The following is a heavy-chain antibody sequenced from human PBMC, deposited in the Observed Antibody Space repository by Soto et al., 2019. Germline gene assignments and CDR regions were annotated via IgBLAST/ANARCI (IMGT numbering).Heavy chain of an antibody. J-gene: IGHJ6*02. V-gene: IGHV3-30-3*01. D-gene: IGHD2-15*01. CDR1: GFTFRNYA. Sequence: ESGGGVVQPGRSLRLSCAASGFTFRNYAMHWVRQAPGKGLECVAVISYDGGNKFYRDYVKGRFTISRDNSKNTLYLQINSLRYEDTAVYYCARGDREDIAVVIGVRPGEYGVDGWAKGLRSPSP. CDR2: ISYDGGNK. CDR3: ARGDREDIAVVIGVRPGEYGVDG.